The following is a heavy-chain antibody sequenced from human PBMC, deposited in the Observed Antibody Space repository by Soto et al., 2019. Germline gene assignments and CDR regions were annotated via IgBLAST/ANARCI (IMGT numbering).Heavy chain of an antibody. CDR2: ISGSGYAT. V-gene: IGHV3-23*01. CDR1: GFTFSSYA. Sequence: EVQLLESGGGLVQPGGSLRLSCAASGFTFSSYAMSWVRQAPGMGLEWVSVISGSGYATYYADSVKGRFTVSRDNSNNAAFPPMNSLRAEDTAVYYCAKEETVLVNYYYYYGMDVWGQGTTVTVSS. D-gene: IGHD4-17*01. J-gene: IGHJ6*02. CDR3: AKEETVLVNYYYYYGMDV.